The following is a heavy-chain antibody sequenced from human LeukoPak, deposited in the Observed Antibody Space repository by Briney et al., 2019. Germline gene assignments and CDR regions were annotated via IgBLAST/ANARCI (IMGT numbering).Heavy chain of an antibody. CDR1: GFTFSSYW. D-gene: IGHD3-3*01. J-gene: IGHJ6*02. CDR3: ARDTARVVSTPIYGMDV. Sequence: GGSLRLSCAASGFTFSSYWMSWVRQAPGKGLEWVAHIKEDGSKKYYVDSVKGRFTISRDNAKNSVYLQMNSLRAEDTAMYYCARDTARVVSTPIYGMDVWGQGTTVTVSS. CDR2: IKEDGSKK. V-gene: IGHV3-7*01.